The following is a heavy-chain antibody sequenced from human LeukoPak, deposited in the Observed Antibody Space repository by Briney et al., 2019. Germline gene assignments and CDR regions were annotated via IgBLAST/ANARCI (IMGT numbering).Heavy chain of an antibody. Sequence: PSETVSLTCTVSGGSISSYYWSWIRQPPGKGLEWIGYIYYSGSTNYNPSLKSRVTISVDTSKNQFSLKLSSVTAADTAVYYCARTDSYYDSSGYWHYYFDYWGQGTLVTVSS. CDR3: ARTDSYYDSSGYWHYYFDY. V-gene: IGHV4-59*01. CDR1: GGSISSYY. J-gene: IGHJ4*02. D-gene: IGHD3-22*01. CDR2: IYYSGST.